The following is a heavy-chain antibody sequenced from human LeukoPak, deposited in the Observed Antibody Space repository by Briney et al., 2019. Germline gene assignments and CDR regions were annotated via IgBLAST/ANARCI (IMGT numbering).Heavy chain of an antibody. Sequence: GGSLRLSCAASGFTISNNYMSWVRQAPGKGLEWVANIKQDGSEKYYVDSVKGGFTISRDNAKNSLYLQMNSLRAEDTAVYYCARERCSGGSCYDPWGHWFDLWGQGTLVTVSS. V-gene: IGHV3-7*01. D-gene: IGHD2-15*01. CDR1: GFTISNNY. J-gene: IGHJ5*02. CDR2: IKQDGSEK. CDR3: ARERCSGGSCYDPWGHWFDL.